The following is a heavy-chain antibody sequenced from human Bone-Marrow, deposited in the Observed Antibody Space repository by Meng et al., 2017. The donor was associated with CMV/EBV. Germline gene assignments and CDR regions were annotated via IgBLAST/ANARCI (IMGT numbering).Heavy chain of an antibody. Sequence: ASVKVSCKATGYTFTSYDINWVRQATGQGLEWMGWMNPNSGNTGYAQKFQGRVTITADKSTSTAYMELSSLRSEDTAVYYCAVAGTGYYYYYGMDVWGQGTTVTVSS. V-gene: IGHV1-8*01. CDR3: AVAGTGYYYYYGMDV. CDR2: MNPNSGNT. CDR1: GYTFTSYD. J-gene: IGHJ6*02. D-gene: IGHD6-19*01.